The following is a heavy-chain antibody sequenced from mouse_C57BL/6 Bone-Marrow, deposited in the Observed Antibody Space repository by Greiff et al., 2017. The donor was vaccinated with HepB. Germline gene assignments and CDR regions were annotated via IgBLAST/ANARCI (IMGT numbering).Heavy chain of an antibody. CDR3: VRDYVSWFAY. V-gene: IGHV10-1*01. CDR1: GFSFNNYA. J-gene: IGHJ3*01. Sequence: EVHLVESGGGLVQPKGSLKLSCAASGFSFNNYAMNWVRQAPGKGLEWVARIRSKSNNYATYYADSVKDRLTISRDDSESMLYLQMNNLKTEDTAMYYCVRDYVSWFAYWGQGTLVTVSA. CDR2: IRSKSNNYAT. D-gene: IGHD2-4*01.